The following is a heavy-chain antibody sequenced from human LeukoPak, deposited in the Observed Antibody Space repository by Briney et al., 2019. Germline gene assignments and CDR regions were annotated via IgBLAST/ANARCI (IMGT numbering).Heavy chain of an antibody. CDR2: TYYRSKWYN. D-gene: IGHD3-10*01. J-gene: IGHJ4*02. Sequence: SQTLSLTCAISGDSVSSNSAAWNWIRQSPPRGLEWLGRTYYRSKWYNDYAVSVKSRITINPDTSKNQFSLQLNSVTPEDTAVYYCARGSARLWFGEFGNWGQGTLVTVSS. CDR3: ARGSARLWFGEFGN. CDR1: GDSVSSNSAA. V-gene: IGHV6-1*01.